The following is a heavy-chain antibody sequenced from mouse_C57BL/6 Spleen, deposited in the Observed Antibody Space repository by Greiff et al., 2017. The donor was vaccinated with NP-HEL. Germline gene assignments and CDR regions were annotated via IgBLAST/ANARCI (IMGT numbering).Heavy chain of an antibody. J-gene: IGHJ4*01. Sequence: DVMLVESGGGLVQPGGSLSLSCAASGFTFTDYYMSWVRQPPGKALEWLGFIRNKANGYTTAYSASVKGRFTISRDNSQSILYLQMNALRAEDSATYYCASGGYGVGPLGYYAMDYWGQGTSVTVSS. V-gene: IGHV7-3*01. CDR1: GFTFTDYY. D-gene: IGHD2-2*01. CDR2: IRNKANGYTT. CDR3: ASGGYGVGPLGYYAMDY.